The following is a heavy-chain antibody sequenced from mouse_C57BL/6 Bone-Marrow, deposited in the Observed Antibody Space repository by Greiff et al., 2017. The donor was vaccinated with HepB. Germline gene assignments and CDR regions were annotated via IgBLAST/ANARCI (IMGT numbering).Heavy chain of an antibody. CDR2: ISNGGGST. D-gene: IGHD2-3*01. Sequence: EVQLVESGGGLVQPGGSLKLSCAASGFTFSDYYMYWVRQTPEKRLEWVAYISNGGGSTYYPDTVKGRFTISRDNAKNTLYLQMSRLKSEDTAMYYCARHRGLLFDYWGQGTTLTVSS. CDR3: ARHRGLLFDY. CDR1: GFTFSDYY. V-gene: IGHV5-12*01. J-gene: IGHJ2*01.